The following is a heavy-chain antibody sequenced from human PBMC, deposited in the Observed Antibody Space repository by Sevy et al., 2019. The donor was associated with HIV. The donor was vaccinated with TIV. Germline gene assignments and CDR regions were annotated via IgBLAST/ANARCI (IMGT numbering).Heavy chain of an antibody. D-gene: IGHD2-15*01. V-gene: IGHV3-30*04. CDR3: ARFVEYCSGGSCSIIDF. Sequence: GGALRLSCAASGFSLSDHAVSWVRQTPGKGLEWLAVISYNGRNQYYADSVKGQFTISKDDWKNTLYLQLNSLRAEDTGEYYCARFVEYCSGGSCSIIDFWGQGTLVTVSS. J-gene: IGHJ4*02. CDR1: GFSLSDHA. CDR2: ISYNGRNQ.